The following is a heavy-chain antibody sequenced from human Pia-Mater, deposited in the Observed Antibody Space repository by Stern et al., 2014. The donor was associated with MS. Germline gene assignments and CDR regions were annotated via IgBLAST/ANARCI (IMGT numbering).Heavy chain of an antibody. J-gene: IGHJ5*02. CDR1: GFTFSNYG. V-gene: IGHV3-33*01. CDR2: IWFYGSNK. Sequence: VQLVESGGGVVQPGRSQRLSCAASGFTFSNYGMHWARQAPGKGLEWVAFIWFYGSNKYYSDSVKGRFTISRDNSKNTLYLQMNSLRAEDTAVYYCARALQLKSGHNWFDPWGQGTLVTVSS. CDR3: ARALQLKSGHNWFDP. D-gene: IGHD6-13*01.